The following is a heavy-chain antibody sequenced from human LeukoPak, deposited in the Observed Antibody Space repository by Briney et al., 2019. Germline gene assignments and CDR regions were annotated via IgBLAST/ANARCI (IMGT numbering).Heavy chain of an antibody. J-gene: IGHJ3*02. CDR2: IYYSGST. V-gene: IGHV4-31*03. CDR3: ATLVYHLLSQLRGDAFDI. CDR1: GGSISSGGYY. Sequence: PSETLSLTCTVSGGSISSGGYYWSWIRQHPGKGLEWIGYIYYSGSTYYNPSLKSRVTISVDTSKNQFSLKLSSVTAADTAVYYCATLVYHLLSQLRGDAFDIWGQGTMVTVSS. D-gene: IGHD2-8*01.